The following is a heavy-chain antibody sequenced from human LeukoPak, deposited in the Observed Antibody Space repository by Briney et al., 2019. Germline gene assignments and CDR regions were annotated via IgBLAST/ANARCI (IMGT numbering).Heavy chain of an antibody. CDR2: ISAYNGNT. CDR1: GYTFTSYG. V-gene: IGHV1-18*01. Sequence: ASVKVSCKASGYTFTSYGISWVRQAPGQGLEWMGWISAYNGNTNYAQKLQGRVTMTTDTSTSTAYMELRSLRSDDTAVYYCARDIVVVPAAKGEVDYYSYYMDVWGKGTTVTVSS. CDR3: ARDIVVVPAAKGEVDYYSYYMDV. D-gene: IGHD2-2*01. J-gene: IGHJ6*03.